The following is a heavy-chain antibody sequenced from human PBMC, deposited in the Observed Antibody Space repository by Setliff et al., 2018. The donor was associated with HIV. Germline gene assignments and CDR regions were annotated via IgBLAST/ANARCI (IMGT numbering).Heavy chain of an antibody. J-gene: IGHJ4*02. CDR2: IFYSETVYYGGRT. D-gene: IGHD2-21*02. CDR3: ARGVPLLPPHY. CDR1: GYSISSGYL. Sequence: SETLSLTCAVSGYSISSGYLWGWIRQPPGKGLECIGSIFYSETVYYGGRTYYSPSLKSRVTISVDTSTSQFSLKLSSVTAADTAVYYCARGVPLLPPHYWGQGTLVTVSS. V-gene: IGHV4-38-2*01.